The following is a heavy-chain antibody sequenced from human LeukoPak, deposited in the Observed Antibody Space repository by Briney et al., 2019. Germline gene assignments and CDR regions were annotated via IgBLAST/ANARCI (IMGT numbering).Heavy chain of an antibody. J-gene: IGHJ4*02. CDR1: GYTLTELS. Sequence: ASVKVSCKVSGYTLTELSMHWVRQAPGKGLEWMGGFDPEDGETIYAQKFQGRVTMTEDTSTDTAYMELSSLRSEDTAVYYCARSGYSYGYASYWGQGTLVTVSS. V-gene: IGHV1-24*01. D-gene: IGHD5-18*01. CDR2: FDPEDGET. CDR3: ARSGYSYGYASY.